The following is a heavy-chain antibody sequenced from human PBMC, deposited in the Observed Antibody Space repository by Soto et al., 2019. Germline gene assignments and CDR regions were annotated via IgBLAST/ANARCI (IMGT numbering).Heavy chain of an antibody. CDR3: ARSAYYYDSSGYYFDY. Sequence: GGSLRLSCAASGFTFSSYSMNWVRQAPGKGLEWVSSISSSSSYIYYADSVKGRFTISRDNAKNSLYLQMNSLRAEDTAVYYCARSAYYYDSSGYYFDYWGQGTLVTVSS. CDR2: ISSSSSYI. J-gene: IGHJ4*02. V-gene: IGHV3-21*01. D-gene: IGHD3-22*01. CDR1: GFTFSSYS.